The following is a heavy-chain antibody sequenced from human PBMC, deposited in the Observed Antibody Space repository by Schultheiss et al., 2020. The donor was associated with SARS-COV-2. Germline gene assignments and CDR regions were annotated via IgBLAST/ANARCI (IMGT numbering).Heavy chain of an antibody. V-gene: IGHV6-1*01. CDR1: GDSVSSNSAA. J-gene: IGHJ4*02. D-gene: IGHD1-26*01. CDR2: TYYRSKWYN. Sequence: SQTLSLTCAISGDSVSSNSAAWNWIRQSPSRGLEWLGRTYYRSKWYNDYAVSVKSRITINPDTSKNQFSLQLNSVTPEDTAVYYCARGTGGWELLKAGGTTFDYWGQGTLVTVSS. CDR3: ARGTGGWELLKAGGTTFDY.